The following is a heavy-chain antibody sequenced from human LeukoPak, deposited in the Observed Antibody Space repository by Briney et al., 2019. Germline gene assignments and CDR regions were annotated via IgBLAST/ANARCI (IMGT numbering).Heavy chain of an antibody. CDR1: GFTFTDYY. J-gene: IGHJ4*02. Sequence: GGSLRLSCAASGFTFTDYYMSWIRQAPGKGLGWVSYITNSGTTIYYADSVKGRFTISRDNAKNSLYLQMNSLRAEDTAVYYCANHGITYYDFWSGLYYFDYWGQGTLVTVSS. D-gene: IGHD3-3*01. CDR2: ITNSGTTI. V-gene: IGHV3-11*01. CDR3: ANHGITYYDFWSGLYYFDY.